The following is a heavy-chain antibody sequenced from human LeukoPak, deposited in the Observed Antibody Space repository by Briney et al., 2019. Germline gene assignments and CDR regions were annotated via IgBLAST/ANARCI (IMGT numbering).Heavy chain of an antibody. D-gene: IGHD3-10*01. CDR3: ARLELGWGAYYYYGMDV. CDR2: ISWNSGSI. V-gene: IGHV3-9*01. Sequence: GGSLRLSCAASGFTFDDYAMHWVRQAPGKGLEWVSGISWNSGSIGYADSVKGRFTISRGNAKNSLFLQMNTLKAEDTAVYYCARLELGWGAYYYYGMDVWGQGTTVTVSS. CDR1: GFTFDDYA. J-gene: IGHJ6*02.